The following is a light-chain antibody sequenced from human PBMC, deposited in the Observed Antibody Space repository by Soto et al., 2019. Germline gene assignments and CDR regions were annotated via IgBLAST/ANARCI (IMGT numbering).Light chain of an antibody. CDR2: DVI. CDR1: SSDVGGYNY. V-gene: IGLV2-14*03. Sequence: QSVLTQSASVSGSPGQSITISCAGTSSDVGGYNYVSWYQQHPGKAPKLMIYDVINRPSGVSDRFSGSKSGNSASLTISGPQAQDEADYYCSSYTSSGTYVFGTGTKVTVL. J-gene: IGLJ1*01. CDR3: SSYTSSGTYV.